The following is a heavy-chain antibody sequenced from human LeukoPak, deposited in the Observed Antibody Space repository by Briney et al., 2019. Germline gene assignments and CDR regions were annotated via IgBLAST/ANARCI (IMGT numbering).Heavy chain of an antibody. CDR2: IWSDGSHI. Sequence: GGSLRLSCAASGLPFDTSYMHWVRQGPGKGLEWVAVIWSDGSHINYADSVKGRFTISRDNSKNTLYLQMNSLRADDAAVCYCARDGGGWNFDYWGHGTLVTVSS. D-gene: IGHD6-19*01. CDR1: GLPFDTSY. J-gene: IGHJ4*01. V-gene: IGHV3-33*01. CDR3: ARDGGGWNFDY.